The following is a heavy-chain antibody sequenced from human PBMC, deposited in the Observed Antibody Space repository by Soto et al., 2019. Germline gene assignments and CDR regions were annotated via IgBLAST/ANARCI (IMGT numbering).Heavy chain of an antibody. Sequence: XGSLKLSCSASGFTFSGYWMHWVRQAPGKGLVWVSRIKSDGTMTMYADSVKGRFTISRDNAKNTLYLQMNSLREEDTAVYYCARSDWFDHWGQGTLVTVSS. CDR3: ARSDWFDH. CDR1: GFTFSGYW. J-gene: IGHJ5*02. CDR2: IKSDGTMT. V-gene: IGHV3-74*03.